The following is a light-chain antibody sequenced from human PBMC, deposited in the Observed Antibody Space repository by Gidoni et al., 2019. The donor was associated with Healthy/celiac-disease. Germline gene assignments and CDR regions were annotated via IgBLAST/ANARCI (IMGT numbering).Light chain of an antibody. Sequence: IQRTPSTSTLSASVGDRVTITCRASQSISSWLALYQQKPGKAPKLLIYKASSLESGVPSRFSGSGSGTEFTLTISSLQPDDFATYYCQQYNSYSLMYTFGQGTKLEIK. J-gene: IGKJ2*01. CDR1: QSISSW. CDR2: KAS. V-gene: IGKV1-5*03. CDR3: QQYNSYSLMYT.